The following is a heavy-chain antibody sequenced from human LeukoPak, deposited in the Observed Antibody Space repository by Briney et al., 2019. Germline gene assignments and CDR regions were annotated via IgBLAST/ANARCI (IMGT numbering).Heavy chain of an antibody. D-gene: IGHD3-22*01. Sequence: TSETLSLTCTVSGGSISSSSYYWGWIRQPPGKGLEWIGSIYYSGSTYYNPSLKSRVTISVDTSKNQFSLKLSSVTAADAAVYYCARVHYYDSSGYPFDAFDIWGQGTMVTVSS. CDR3: ARVHYYDSSGYPFDAFDI. CDR1: GGSISSSSYY. J-gene: IGHJ3*02. V-gene: IGHV4-39*07. CDR2: IYYSGST.